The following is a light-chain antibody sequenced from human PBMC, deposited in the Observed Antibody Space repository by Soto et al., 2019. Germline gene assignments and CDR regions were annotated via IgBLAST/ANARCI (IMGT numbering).Light chain of an antibody. CDR3: ASWDGNLSGHV. CDR1: SSNIRSNY. V-gene: IGLV1-47*01. Sequence: QSVLTQPPSASGTPGQRVTISCSGSSSNIRSNYVYWYQHLPGTAPKLLIYRNNQRPSGVPDRISGSKSGTSASLAISGLRPEDEADYYCASWDGNLSGHVFGTGTKLTVL. CDR2: RNN. J-gene: IGLJ1*01.